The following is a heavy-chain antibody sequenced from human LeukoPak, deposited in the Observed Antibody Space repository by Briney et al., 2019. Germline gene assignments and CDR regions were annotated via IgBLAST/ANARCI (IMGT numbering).Heavy chain of an antibody. D-gene: IGHD4-11*01. V-gene: IGHV4-39*07. CDR3: ARDRLDYRNRAPNGYMDV. CDR2: IYYSGST. J-gene: IGHJ6*03. CDR1: GGSISSSTYY. Sequence: SETLSLTCTVSGGSISSSTYYWGWIRQPPGKGLEWIGTIYYSGSTYYNPSLKSRVTISVDTSKNQFSLKLSSVTAADTAVYYCARDRLDYRNRAPNGYMDVWGKGTTVTVSS.